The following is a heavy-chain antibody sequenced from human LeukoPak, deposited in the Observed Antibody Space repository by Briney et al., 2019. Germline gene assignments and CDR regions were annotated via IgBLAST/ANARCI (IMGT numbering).Heavy chain of an antibody. D-gene: IGHD1-1*01. Sequence: ASVKVSCKASGYTFTSYYMHWVRQAPGQGLEWMGIINPSGGSTSYAQKFQGRVTMTRDTSTSTVYMELRSLRSEDTAVYYWARDRSGTGYFDLWGRGTLVTVSS. V-gene: IGHV1-46*01. CDR1: GYTFTSYY. J-gene: IGHJ2*01. CDR3: ARDRSGTGYFDL. CDR2: INPSGGST.